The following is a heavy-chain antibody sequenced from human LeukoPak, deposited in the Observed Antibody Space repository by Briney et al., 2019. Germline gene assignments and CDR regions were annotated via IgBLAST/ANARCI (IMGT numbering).Heavy chain of an antibody. D-gene: IGHD5-24*01. Sequence: SETLSLTCTVSGGSISSYYWSWIRQPPGKGLEWIGYIYYSGSTNYNPSLKSRVTISVDTSKNHFSLKLSSVTAADTAVYYCARVRDGYNFSFDYWGQGTLVTVSS. CDR2: IYYSGST. CDR1: GGSISSYY. V-gene: IGHV4-59*01. J-gene: IGHJ4*02. CDR3: ARVRDGYNFSFDY.